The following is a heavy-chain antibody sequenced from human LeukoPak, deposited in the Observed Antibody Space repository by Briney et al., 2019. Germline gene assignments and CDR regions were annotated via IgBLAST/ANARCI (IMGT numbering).Heavy chain of an antibody. J-gene: IGHJ4*02. CDR2: ITAAAIGIT. D-gene: IGHD1-26*01. Sequence: PGGSLRLSCAASGFNFMSYEMSWVRQAPGKGLEWVSTITAAAIGITKYTDSVKGRFTISRDNSKNTLYLQMNSLRAEDTAVYYCARGVGSGSRLRAGDYWGQGTLVTVSS. V-gene: IGHV3-23*01. CDR1: GFNFMSYE. CDR3: ARGVGSGSRLRAGDY.